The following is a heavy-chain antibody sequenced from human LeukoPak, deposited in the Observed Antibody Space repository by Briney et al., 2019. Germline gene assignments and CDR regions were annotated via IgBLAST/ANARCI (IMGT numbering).Heavy chain of an antibody. CDR3: AKDHTYYDSPHAFDM. CDR1: GFTFSSYA. V-gene: IGHV3-23*01. J-gene: IGHJ3*02. CDR2: ISRSGGNT. Sequence: QTGGSLRLSCAASGFTFSSYAMSWVRQAPGKGLEWVSGISRSGGNTYYADSVKGRFTISRDNSKNTLNLQMSSLRGEDTAVYYCAKDHTYYDSPHAFDMWGQGTMVTVSS. D-gene: IGHD3-22*01.